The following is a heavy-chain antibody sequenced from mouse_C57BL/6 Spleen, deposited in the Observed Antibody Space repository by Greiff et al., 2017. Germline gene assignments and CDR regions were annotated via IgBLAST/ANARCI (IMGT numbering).Heavy chain of an antibody. D-gene: IGHD1-1*01. CDR3: ARGHYGSSYFDY. CDR2: ISYDGSN. Sequence: EVKLQESGPGLVKPSQSLSLTCSVTVYSLTSGYYWNWIRQFPGNKLEWMGYISYDGSNNYNPSLKNRISITRDTSKNQFFLKLNSVTTEDTATYYCARGHYGSSYFDYWGQGTTLTVSS. V-gene: IGHV3-6*01. J-gene: IGHJ2*01. CDR1: VYSLTSGYY.